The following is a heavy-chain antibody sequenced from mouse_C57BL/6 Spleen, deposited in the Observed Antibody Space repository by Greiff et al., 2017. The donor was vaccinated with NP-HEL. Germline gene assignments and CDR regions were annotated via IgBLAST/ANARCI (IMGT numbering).Heavy chain of an antibody. V-gene: IGHV1-69*01. CDR3: ARADGNSYYYAMDY. CDR2: IDPSDSYT. CDR1: GYTFTSYW. Sequence: QVQLQQPGAELVMPGASVKLSCKASGYTFTSYWMHWVKQRPGQGLEWIGEIDPSDSYTNYNQKFKGKSTLTVDKSSSTAYMQLSSLTSEDSAVYYCARADGNSYYYAMDYWGQGTSVTVSS. J-gene: IGHJ4*01. D-gene: IGHD2-1*01.